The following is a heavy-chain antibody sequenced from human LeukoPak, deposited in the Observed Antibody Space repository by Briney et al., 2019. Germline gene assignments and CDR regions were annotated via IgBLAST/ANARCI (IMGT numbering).Heavy chain of an antibody. J-gene: IGHJ5*02. D-gene: IGHD2-8*01. CDR1: GGSMSNSY. CDR3: AKDIGQINGRGWFDP. V-gene: IGHV4-59*01. CDR2: IYYNGAS. Sequence: PSETLSLTCTVSGGSMSNSYWTWIRQSPGKGLEWIALIYYNGASDYNPSLWSRVTISIDTSRNQFSLSLRSVTVADTAVYYCAKDIGQINGRGWFDPWGQGTLVTVSS.